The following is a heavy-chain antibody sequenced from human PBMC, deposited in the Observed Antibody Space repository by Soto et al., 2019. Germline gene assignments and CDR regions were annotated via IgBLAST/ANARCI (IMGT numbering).Heavy chain of an antibody. CDR1: GFTFSNHV. Sequence: GGSLRLSCAASGFTFSNHVMNWVRQAPGKGLEWVSAINGGGGSTFYADSVKGRFTISRDNSKNTLYLQMHSVRADDTAVYYCANLPEYNFWSGYRYYFDYWGQGTLVTVSS. D-gene: IGHD3-3*01. CDR2: INGGGGST. V-gene: IGHV3-23*01. J-gene: IGHJ4*02. CDR3: ANLPEYNFWSGYRYYFDY.